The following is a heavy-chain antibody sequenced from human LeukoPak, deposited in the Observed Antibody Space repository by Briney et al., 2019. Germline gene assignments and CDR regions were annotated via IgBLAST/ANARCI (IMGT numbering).Heavy chain of an antibody. J-gene: IGHJ3*02. CDR3: ARLFTPGADDFWSGQRVDAFDI. V-gene: IGHV3-48*01. CDR1: GFTFSSYS. Sequence: GGSLRLSCAASGFTFSSYSMNWVRQAPGKGLEWVSYISSSSSTIYYADSVKGRFTISRDNAKNSLYLQMNSLRAEDTAVYYCARLFTPGADDFWSGQRVDAFDIWGQGTMVTVSS. CDR2: ISSSSSTI. D-gene: IGHD3-3*01.